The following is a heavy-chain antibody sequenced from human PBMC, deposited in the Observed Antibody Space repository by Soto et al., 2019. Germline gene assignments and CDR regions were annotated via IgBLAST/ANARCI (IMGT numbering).Heavy chain of an antibody. CDR3: ARGGQELATIGSFDY. Sequence: ASVKVSCKASGYTFTSYGVSWVRQAPGQGLEWMGWISVYNGNTKYAQKLQGRVTMTTDTSTSTAYMELNSLRSEDSAVYYCARGGQELATIGSFDYWGQGTLVTVSS. V-gene: IGHV1-18*01. D-gene: IGHD5-12*01. J-gene: IGHJ4*02. CDR1: GYTFTSYG. CDR2: ISVYNGNT.